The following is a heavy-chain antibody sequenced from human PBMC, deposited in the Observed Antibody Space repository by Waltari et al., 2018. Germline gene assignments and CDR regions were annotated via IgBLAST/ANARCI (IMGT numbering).Heavy chain of an antibody. D-gene: IGHD3-3*01. Sequence: QVQLVQSGAEVKKPGSSVKVSCKASGGTFSSYAISWVRQAPGQGLEWMGGIFPIFGTANYAPKFQGRVTITADESTSTAYMELSSLRSEDTAVYYCARGIRLTTHPRFDPWGQGTLVTVSS. CDR1: GGTFSSYA. CDR3: ARGIRLTTHPRFDP. CDR2: IFPIFGTA. V-gene: IGHV1-69*01. J-gene: IGHJ5*02.